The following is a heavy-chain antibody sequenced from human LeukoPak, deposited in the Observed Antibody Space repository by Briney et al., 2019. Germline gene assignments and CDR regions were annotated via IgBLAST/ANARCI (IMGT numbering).Heavy chain of an antibody. CDR3: ARHIPRGNNFFDY. CDR1: GFTFNGHW. D-gene: IGHD3-16*01. J-gene: IGHJ4*02. Sequence: GALRLSCAASGFTFNGHWMTWVRQAPGKGPEWVANIKEDGSGKYYVDSVKGRFTISRDNAKNSLYLQMNSLRAEDTAMYYCARHIPRGNNFFDYWGQGTLVTVSS. V-gene: IGHV3-7*01. CDR2: IKEDGSGK.